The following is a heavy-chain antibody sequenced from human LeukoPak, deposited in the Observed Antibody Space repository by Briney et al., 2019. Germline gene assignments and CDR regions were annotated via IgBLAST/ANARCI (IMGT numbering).Heavy chain of an antibody. D-gene: IGHD2-2*01. V-gene: IGHV3-74*01. Sequence: GGSLRLSCAASGFTFSSYWMHWVRQAPGKGLVWVSRINSDGSSTSYADSVKGRFTISRDNAKNTLYLQMNSLRAEETAVYYCAREQGYCSSTSCYVGAFDIWGQGTMVTVSS. CDR1: GFTFSSYW. CDR2: INSDGSST. J-gene: IGHJ3*02. CDR3: AREQGYCSSTSCYVGAFDI.